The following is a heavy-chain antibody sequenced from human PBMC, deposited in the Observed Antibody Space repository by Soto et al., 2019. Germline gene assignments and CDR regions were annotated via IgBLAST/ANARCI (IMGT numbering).Heavy chain of an antibody. CDR2: INAGNGNT. CDR3: ARDSVSAAADWFRWFDP. CDR1: GYTFTSYA. J-gene: IGHJ5*02. V-gene: IGHV1-3*01. Sequence: GASVKVSCKASGYTFTSYAMHWVRQASGQRLEWMGWINAGNGNTKYSQKFQGRVTITRDTSASTAYMELSSLRSEDTAVYYCARDSVSAAADWFRWFDPWGQGTLVTVSS. D-gene: IGHD6-13*01.